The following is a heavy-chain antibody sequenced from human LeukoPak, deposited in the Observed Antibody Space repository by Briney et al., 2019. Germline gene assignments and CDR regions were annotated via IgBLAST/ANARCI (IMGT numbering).Heavy chain of an antibody. J-gene: IGHJ4*02. D-gene: IGHD6-13*01. Sequence: PGGYLRLSCAASGFTFSSYWVSWVRQAPGKGLEWVANIKQDGSEKYYVDSVKGRFTISRDNAKNSLYLQMNSLRAEDTAIYYCVRAGRVATEDWGQATPVTVSS. V-gene: IGHV3-7*01. CDR1: GFTFSSYW. CDR2: IKQDGSEK. CDR3: VRAGRVATED.